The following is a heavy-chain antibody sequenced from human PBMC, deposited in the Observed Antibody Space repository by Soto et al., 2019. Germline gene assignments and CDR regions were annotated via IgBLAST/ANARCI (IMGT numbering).Heavy chain of an antibody. J-gene: IGHJ6*02. D-gene: IGHD5-12*01. Sequence: PGGSLRLSCAASGFTFSSYAMSWVRQAPGKGLEWVSAISGSGGSTYYADSVKGRFTISRDNSKNTLYLQMNSLRAEDTAVYYCAKGPRPWRWLKQGPFYYGMDVWGQGTTVTVSS. CDR3: AKGPRPWRWLKQGPFYYGMDV. CDR1: GFTFSSYA. CDR2: ISGSGGST. V-gene: IGHV3-23*01.